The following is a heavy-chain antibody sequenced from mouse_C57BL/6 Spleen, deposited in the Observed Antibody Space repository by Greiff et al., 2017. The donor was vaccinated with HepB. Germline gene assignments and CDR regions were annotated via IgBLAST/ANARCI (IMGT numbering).Heavy chain of an antibody. J-gene: IGHJ2*01. V-gene: IGHV1-76*01. D-gene: IGHD1-1*01. CDR3: AREMGVVGYYFDY. CDR1: GYTFTDYY. CDR2: IYPGSGNT. Sequence: VKLVESGAELVRPGASVKLSCKASGYTFTDYYINWVKQRPGQGLEWIARIYPGSGNTYYNEKFKGKATLTAEKSSSTAYMQLSSLTSEDSAVYFCAREMGVVGYYFDYWGQGTTLTVSS.